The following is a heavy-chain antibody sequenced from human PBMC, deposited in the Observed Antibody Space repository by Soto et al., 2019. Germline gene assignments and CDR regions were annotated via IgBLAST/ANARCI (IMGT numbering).Heavy chain of an antibody. CDR1: GGTFSSYA. D-gene: IGHD2-15*01. Sequence: SVKVSCKASGGTFSSYAISWVRQAPGQGLEWMGGIIPIFGTANYAQKFQGRVTITADESTSTAYMELSSLRSEDTAVYYCAAGDIVVVVAATDYYYYGMDVLGQGNTVTFSS. CDR3: AAGDIVVVVAATDYYYYGMDV. V-gene: IGHV1-69*13. J-gene: IGHJ6*02. CDR2: IIPIFGTA.